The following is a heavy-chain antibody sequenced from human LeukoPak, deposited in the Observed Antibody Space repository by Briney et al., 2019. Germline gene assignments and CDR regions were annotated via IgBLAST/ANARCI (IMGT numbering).Heavy chain of an antibody. V-gene: IGHV4-38-2*01. CDR1: DYSISSGYY. CDR3: ARVQGHSYDSTGYSRYFDY. CDR2: IYHSGST. D-gene: IGHD3-22*01. Sequence: PSETLSLTCAVSDYSISSGYYWGWIRQSPGKGLEWGGSIYHSGSTYYNLSLNSRVTISVETSRNWFSLKLSSLTAATTAVYFCARVQGHSYDSTGYSRYFDYWGQGTLVTVSS. J-gene: IGHJ4*02.